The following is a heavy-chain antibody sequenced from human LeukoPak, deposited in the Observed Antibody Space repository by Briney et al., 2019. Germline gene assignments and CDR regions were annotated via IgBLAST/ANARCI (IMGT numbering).Heavy chain of an antibody. CDR3: ARGSITIFGVVENWFDP. V-gene: IGHV4-34*01. CDR1: GGSFSGYY. J-gene: IGHJ5*02. Sequence: PSETLSLTCAVYGGSFSGYYWSWIRQPPGKGLEWIGEINHSGSTNYNPSLKSRVTISVDTSKNQFSLKLSSVTAADTAVYYCARGSITIFGVVENWFDPWGQGTLVTVSS. CDR2: INHSGST. D-gene: IGHD3-3*01.